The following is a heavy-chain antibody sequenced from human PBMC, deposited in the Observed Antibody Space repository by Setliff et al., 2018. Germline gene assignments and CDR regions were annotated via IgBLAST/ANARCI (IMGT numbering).Heavy chain of an antibody. CDR2: MYYSGNT. V-gene: IGHV4-39*01. D-gene: IGHD3-3*01. J-gene: IGHJ4*02. CDR1: GGPISSSNYY. CDR3: ARHFRSSKVQFLEYLSDYYFDS. Sequence: LSLTCTVSGGPISSSNYYWGWIRQPPGKGLEWIGSMYYSGNTYCNPSLKSRVTIFVDTSKNQVSLRLSSVTAADTAVYYCARHFRSSKVQFLEYLSDYYFDSWGQGTLVTVSS.